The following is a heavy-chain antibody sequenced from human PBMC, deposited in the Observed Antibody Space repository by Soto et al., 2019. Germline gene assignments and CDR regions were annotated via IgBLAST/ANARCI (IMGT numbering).Heavy chain of an antibody. Sequence: ASVQVSCKASGYTFTGYYMHWLRQAPGQGLEWMGWINPNSGGTNYAQKFQGWVTMTRDTSISTAYMELSRLRSDDTAVYYCARAGGQWLENYYYYYGMDVWGQGTTVTVSS. CDR3: ARAGGQWLENYYYYYGMDV. CDR2: INPNSGGT. D-gene: IGHD6-19*01. J-gene: IGHJ6*02. V-gene: IGHV1-2*04. CDR1: GYTFTGYY.